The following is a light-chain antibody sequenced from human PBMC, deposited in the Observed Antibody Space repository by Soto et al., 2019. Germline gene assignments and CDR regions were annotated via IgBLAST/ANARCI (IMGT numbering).Light chain of an antibody. J-gene: IGKJ4*01. CDR3: QQYYSYPLT. Sequence: IQLTQSPSSLSASVGDRVTITCRASQGISSYLAWYQQKPGKAPKLLIYAASTLQSGVPSRFSGSGSGTDFTLTISCLQSEDFATYYCQQYYSYPLTFGGGTKMDIK. CDR1: QGISSY. CDR2: AAS. V-gene: IGKV1-9*01.